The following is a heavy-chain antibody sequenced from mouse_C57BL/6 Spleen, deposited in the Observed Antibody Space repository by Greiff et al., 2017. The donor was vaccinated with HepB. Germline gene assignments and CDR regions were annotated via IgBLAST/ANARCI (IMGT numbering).Heavy chain of an antibody. CDR1: GFSLTSYG. D-gene: IGHD1-1*01. CDR3: ARKITTVVEGAMDY. CDR2: IWSGGST. Sequence: VQLKQSGPGLVQPSQSLSITCTVSGFSLTSYGVHWVRQSPGKGLEWLGVIWSGGSTDYNAAFISRLSISKDNSKSQVFFKMNSLQADDTAIYYCARKITTVVEGAMDYWGQGTSVTVSS. J-gene: IGHJ4*01. V-gene: IGHV2-2*01.